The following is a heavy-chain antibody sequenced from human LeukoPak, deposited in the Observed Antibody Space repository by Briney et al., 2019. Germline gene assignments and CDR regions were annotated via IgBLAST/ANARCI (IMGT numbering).Heavy chain of an antibody. CDR2: IRYDGSNK. CDR1: GFTFSSYG. V-gene: IGHV3-30*02. D-gene: IGHD1-26*01. CDR3: AKDAPQGGWAFDP. Sequence: GGSLRLSCAASGFTFSSYGMHWVRQAPGKGLEWVAFIRYDGSNKYYADSVKGRFTISRDNSKNTLYLQMNSLRAEDTAVYYCAKDAPQGGWAFDPWGQGTLVTVSS. J-gene: IGHJ5*02.